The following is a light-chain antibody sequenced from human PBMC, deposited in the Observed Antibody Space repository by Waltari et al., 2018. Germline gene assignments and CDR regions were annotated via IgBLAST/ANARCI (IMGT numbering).Light chain of an antibody. CDR1: SSDVGRYNY. V-gene: IGLV2-11*01. CDR2: EVI. J-gene: IGLJ3*02. CDR3: CSYAGSHSWV. Sequence: QSALIQHRSVSGSPGPSVTISCTGSSSDVGRYNYVSWYQKHSGKAPKLIIYEVIGRPSWVPDRFSGSKSGDTSSLTSSGLQAEDEADYYCCSYAGSHSWVFGGGTKLTVL.